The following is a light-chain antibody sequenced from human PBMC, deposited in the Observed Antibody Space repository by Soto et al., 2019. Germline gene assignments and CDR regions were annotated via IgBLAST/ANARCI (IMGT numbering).Light chain of an antibody. CDR1: SNDFALYNY. CDR2: AVS. CDR3: SSHYPSGTLQI. V-gene: IGLV2-14*01. J-gene: IGLJ1*01. Sequence: QSALTQPASVSGSPGQSITISWTGTSNDFALYNYVSWYQLHPGKAPKLIIYAVSVRTSGVSSRFSGSKSGNTASLTISGLQAEDEADYYCSSHYPSGTLQIFGRGTKVTVL.